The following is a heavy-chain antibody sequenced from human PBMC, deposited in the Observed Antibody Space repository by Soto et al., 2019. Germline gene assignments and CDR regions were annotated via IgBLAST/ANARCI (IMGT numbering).Heavy chain of an antibody. Sequence: GSLRLSCAASGFTFSSYGMHWVRQAPGKGLEWVAVISYDGSNKYYADSVKGRFTISRDNSKNTLYLQMNSLRAEDTAVYYCAKDLQVLLRFLEWSPGDYWGQGTLVTVSS. J-gene: IGHJ4*02. CDR2: ISYDGSNK. D-gene: IGHD3-3*01. CDR3: AKDLQVLLRFLEWSPGDY. V-gene: IGHV3-30*18. CDR1: GFTFSSYG.